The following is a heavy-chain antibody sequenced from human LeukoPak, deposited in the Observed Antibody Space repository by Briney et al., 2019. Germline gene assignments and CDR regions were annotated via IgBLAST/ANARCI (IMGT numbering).Heavy chain of an antibody. J-gene: IGHJ4*02. CDR3: ARGDSSGYY. CDR2: IYHSGST. Sequence: PSETLSLTCAVSGYSFSSGYYWGWIRQPPGKGLEWIGSIYHSGSTYYNPSLKSRVTISVDTSKNQFSLKLSSVTAADTAVYFGARGDSSGYYWGQGTLVTVSS. CDR1: GYSFSSGYY. V-gene: IGHV4-38-2*01. D-gene: IGHD3-22*01.